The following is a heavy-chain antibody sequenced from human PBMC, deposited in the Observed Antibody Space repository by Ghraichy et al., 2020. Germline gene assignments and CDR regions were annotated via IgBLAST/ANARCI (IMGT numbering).Heavy chain of an antibody. CDR3: ARDLKGVSRLTTVVTPIDYYYYYGMDV. V-gene: IGHV1-18*01. CDR2: ISAYNGNT. Sequence: ASVKVSCKASGYTFTSYGISWVRQAPGQGLEWMGWISAYNGNTNYAQKLQGRVTMTTDTSTSTAYMELRSLRSDDTAVYYCARDLKGVSRLTTVVTPIDYYYYYGMDVWGQGTTVTVSS. CDR1: GYTFTSYG. J-gene: IGHJ6*02. D-gene: IGHD4-23*01.